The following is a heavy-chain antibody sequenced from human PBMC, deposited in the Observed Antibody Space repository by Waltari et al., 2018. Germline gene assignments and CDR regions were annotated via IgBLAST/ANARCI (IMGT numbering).Heavy chain of an antibody. Sequence: QVQLVQSGAEVKKPGASVKVSCKASGYTFTSYGISWVRQAPGHGLEWMGGSSAYNGNTNDAQKLQGRVTMTTDTATRNAYMELRSVRADDTAVYYCAREQEYRSGWYGEDYWGQGALVTASS. V-gene: IGHV1-18*01. CDR3: AREQEYRSGWYGEDY. CDR2: SSAYNGNT. D-gene: IGHD6-19*01. J-gene: IGHJ4*02. CDR1: GYTFTSYG.